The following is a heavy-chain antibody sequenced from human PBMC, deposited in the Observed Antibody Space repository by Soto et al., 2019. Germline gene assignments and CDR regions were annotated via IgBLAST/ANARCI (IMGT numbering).Heavy chain of an antibody. Sequence: SPTTPVNRKQTLTLTCTFSGFSLSTRGVGVGWFGQPLGKALDCLALMYWNDDKRYSPSLKSRLTITKDTSKNQVVLTMTNLYPVDTATYYCAHSLYGSGSYDYFDYW. V-gene: IGHV2-5*01. J-gene: IGHJ4*01. CDR3: AHSLYGSGSYDYFDY. CDR2: MYWNDDK. CDR1: GFSLSTRGVG. D-gene: IGHD3-10*01.